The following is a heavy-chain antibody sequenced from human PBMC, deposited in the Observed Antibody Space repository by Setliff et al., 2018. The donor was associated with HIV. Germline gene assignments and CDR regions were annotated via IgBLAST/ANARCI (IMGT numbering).Heavy chain of an antibody. Sequence: NPSETLSLTCAVSGYSISSGYYWGWIRQPPGKGLEWIGYIYYSGSTNYNPSLKSRFTISVDTSKNQFSLKLSSVTAADTAVYYCARGAELLWFGELHNIPYFDYWGQGTLVTVSS. CDR2: IYYSGST. V-gene: IGHV4-38-2*01. D-gene: IGHD3-10*01. J-gene: IGHJ4*02. CDR1: GYSISSGYY. CDR3: ARGAELLWFGELHNIPYFDY.